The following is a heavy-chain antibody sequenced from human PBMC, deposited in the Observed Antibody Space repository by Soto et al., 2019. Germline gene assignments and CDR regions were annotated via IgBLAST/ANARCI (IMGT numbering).Heavy chain of an antibody. J-gene: IGHJ5*02. V-gene: IGHV4-31*03. CDR1: GGSISSGDYY. CDR2: IYYCGST. D-gene: IGHD6-13*01. Sequence: QVQLQESGPGLVKPSQTLSLTCTVSGGSISSGDYYWSWIRQHPGKGLEWIGYIYYCGSTYYNPSLTSRVTISIYTYKNQYSLTLNPVTAADTAAYYCACWRSGSRQGFDHWGQGTLVTVSS. CDR3: ACWRSGSRQGFDH.